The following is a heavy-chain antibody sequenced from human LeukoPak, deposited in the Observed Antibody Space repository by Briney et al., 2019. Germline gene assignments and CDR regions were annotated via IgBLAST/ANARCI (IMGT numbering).Heavy chain of an antibody. V-gene: IGHV3-48*01. CDR2: ISSSSSTI. D-gene: IGHD6-19*01. CDR1: GFTFSSYS. CDR3: AREEQWLSYFDY. Sequence: GGSLRLSCAASGFTFSSYSMNWVRQAPGKGLEWVSYISSSSSTIYYADSVKGRFTISRDNAKNSLYLQMNSLRAEDTSVYYCAREEQWLSYFDYWGQGTLVPAST. J-gene: IGHJ4*02.